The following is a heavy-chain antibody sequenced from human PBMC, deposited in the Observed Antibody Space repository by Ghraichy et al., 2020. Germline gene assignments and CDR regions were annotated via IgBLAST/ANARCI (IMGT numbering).Heavy chain of an antibody. J-gene: IGHJ6*02. CDR2: INHSGST. V-gene: IGHV4-34*01. CDR3: ARGDKRIVVVPAAPDFYYYYGMDV. CDR1: GGSFSGYY. Sequence: SENLSLTCAVYGGSFSGYYWSWIRQPPGKGLEWIGEINHSGSTNYNPSLKSRVTISVDTSKNQFSLKLSSVTAADTAVYYCARGDKRIVVVPAAPDFYYYYGMDVWGQGTTVTVSS. D-gene: IGHD2-2*01.